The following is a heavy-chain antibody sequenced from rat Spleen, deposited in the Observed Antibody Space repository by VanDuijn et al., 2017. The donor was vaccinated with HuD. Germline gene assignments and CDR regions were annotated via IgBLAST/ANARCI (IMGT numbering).Heavy chain of an antibody. J-gene: IGHJ1*01. CDR1: GYSITSNY. Sequence: EVQLQESGPGLVKPSQSLSLTCSVTGYSITSNYWGWIRKFPGNKMEWMGCISYSGSTSYNPSLKSRISITRDTSKNQFFLQLNSVTTEDTATYYCARYRATIDWYFDFWGPGTMVTVSS. CDR2: ISYSGST. D-gene: IGHD1-10*01. CDR3: ARYRATIDWYFDF. V-gene: IGHV3-1*01.